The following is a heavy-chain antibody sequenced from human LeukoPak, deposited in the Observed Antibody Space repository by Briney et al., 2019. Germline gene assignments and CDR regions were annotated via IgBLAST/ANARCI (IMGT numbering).Heavy chain of an antibody. Sequence: SETLSLTCAVSGGSISSGGYSWSWIRQPPGKGLEWIEYIYYSGSTYYNPSLKSRVTISVDTSKNQFSLKLSSVTAADTAVYYCITMIVVVTGGGYFDYWGQGTLVTVSS. CDR1: GGSISSGGYS. CDR3: ITMIVVVTGGGYFDY. D-gene: IGHD3-22*01. CDR2: IYYSGST. J-gene: IGHJ4*02. V-gene: IGHV4-30-4*07.